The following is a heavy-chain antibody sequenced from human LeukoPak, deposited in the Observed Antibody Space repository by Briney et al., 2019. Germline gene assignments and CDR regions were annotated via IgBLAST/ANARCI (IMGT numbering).Heavy chain of an antibody. CDR2: IFYSGST. V-gene: IGHV4-59*08. J-gene: IGHJ4*02. CDR3: ARSHSAYGGFFDY. Sequence: SETLSLTCTVSGGSISNFYWSWIRQPPGKGLEWIGYIFYSGSTKYNPSLKSRLTISVDTSKNQFSLKLTSLTAADTALYYCARSHSAYGGFFDYWGQGTLVSVPS. CDR1: GGSISNFY. D-gene: IGHD4-23*01.